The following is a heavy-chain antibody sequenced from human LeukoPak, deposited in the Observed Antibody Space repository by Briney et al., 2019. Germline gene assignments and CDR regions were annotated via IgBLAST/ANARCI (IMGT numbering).Heavy chain of an antibody. D-gene: IGHD5-18*01. CDR3: AGRLWSTPIDY. Sequence: PSETLSLTCTVSGGSISSGSYYWSWIRQPPGKGLEWIGEINHSGSTNYNPSLKSRVTISVDTSKNQFSLKLSSVTAADTAVYYCAGRLWSTPIDYWGQGTLVTVSS. J-gene: IGHJ4*02. V-gene: IGHV4-39*07. CDR2: INHSGST. CDR1: GGSISSGSYY.